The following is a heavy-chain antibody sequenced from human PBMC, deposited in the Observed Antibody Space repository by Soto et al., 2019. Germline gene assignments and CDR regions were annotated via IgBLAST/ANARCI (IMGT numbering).Heavy chain of an antibody. CDR2: INPNSGGT. J-gene: IGHJ6*01. CDR3: ARGPPALYYYYYGMDV. CDR1: GYTFTGYY. Sequence: ASVKVSCKASGYTFTGYYMHWVRQAPGQGLEWMGWINPNSGGTNYAQKFQGWVTMTRDTSISTAYMELSRLRSDDTAVYYCARGPPALYYYYYGMDVWGQGLTVTVSS. V-gene: IGHV1-2*04. D-gene: IGHD2-2*01.